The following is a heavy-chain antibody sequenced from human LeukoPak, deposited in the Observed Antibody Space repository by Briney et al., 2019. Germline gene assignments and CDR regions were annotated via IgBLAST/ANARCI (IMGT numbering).Heavy chain of an antibody. Sequence: PSETLSLTCTVSGYSISSGYYWGWIRQPPGKGLEWIGYIYYSGSTNYNPSLKSRVTISVDTSKNQFSLKLSSVTAADTAVYYCARGSSPYYYYYYMDVWGKGTTVTVSS. J-gene: IGHJ6*03. V-gene: IGHV4-61*01. CDR3: ARGSSPYYYYYYMDV. CDR2: IYYSGST. CDR1: GYSISSGYY.